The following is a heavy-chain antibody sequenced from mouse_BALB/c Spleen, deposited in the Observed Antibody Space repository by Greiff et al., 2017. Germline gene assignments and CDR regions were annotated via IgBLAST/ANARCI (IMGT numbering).Heavy chain of an antibody. CDR1: GYAFSSSW. Sequence: QVQLQQSGPELVKPGASVKISCTASGYAFSSSWMNWVKQRPGQGLAWIGRIYPGDGDTNYNGKFKGKATLTADKSSSTAYMQRSSLTSVDSAVYFGARDWRTWDGDGGQGTSGTVSA. D-gene: IGHD4-1*01. V-gene: IGHV1-82*01. J-gene: IGHJ4*01. CDR2: IYPGDGDT. CDR3: ARDWRTWDGD.